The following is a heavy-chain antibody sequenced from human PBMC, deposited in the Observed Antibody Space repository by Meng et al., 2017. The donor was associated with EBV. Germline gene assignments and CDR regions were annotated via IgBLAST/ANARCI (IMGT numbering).Heavy chain of an antibody. J-gene: IGHJ4*02. CDR3: ARRVVTGGFFDY. Sequence: VQWVESGGAVFKPVGSLRLSCAASGFTFSDYDMSWIRQAPGKGLEWVSYISSSGSTIYYADSVKGRFTISRDNAKNSLYLQMNSLRAEDTAVYYCARRVVTGGFFDYWGQGTLVTVSS. D-gene: IGHD2-21*02. CDR2: ISSSGSTI. CDR1: GFTFSDYD. V-gene: IGHV3-11*01.